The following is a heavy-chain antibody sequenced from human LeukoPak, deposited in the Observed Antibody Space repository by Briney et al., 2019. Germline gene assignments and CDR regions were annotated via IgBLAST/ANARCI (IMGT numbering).Heavy chain of an antibody. CDR1: GGTFSSYA. Sequence: SVKVSCTASGGTFSSYAISWVRQAPGQGLEWMGGIIPIFGTANYAQKFQGGVTITADESTSTAYMELSSLRSEDTAVYYCARERGSYGYYYYGMDVWGKGTTVTVSS. D-gene: IGHD5-18*01. J-gene: IGHJ6*04. V-gene: IGHV1-69*13. CDR3: ARERGSYGYYYYGMDV. CDR2: IIPIFGTA.